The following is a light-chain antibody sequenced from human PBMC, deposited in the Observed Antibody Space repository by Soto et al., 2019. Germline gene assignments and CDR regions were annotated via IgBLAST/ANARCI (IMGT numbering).Light chain of an antibody. CDR3: QQSYSTPVT. J-gene: IGKJ5*01. Sequence: DIQMTQSPSSLSASVGDRVTITCRASRSIRNYLNWYQQKPGKAPNLLLYAASSWRRGVPPRFTGSGSGTDFTLTISSLQPEDFATYYCQQSYSTPVTFGQGTRLEIE. V-gene: IGKV1-39*01. CDR1: RSIRNY. CDR2: AAS.